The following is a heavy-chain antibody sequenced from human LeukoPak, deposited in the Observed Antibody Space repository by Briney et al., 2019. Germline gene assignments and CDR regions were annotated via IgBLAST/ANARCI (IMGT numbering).Heavy chain of an antibody. Sequence: SETLSLTCTVSGGSISSYYWSWIRQPAGKGLEWIGRIYTSGSTNYNPSLKSRVTMSVDTSKNQFSLKLSSVTAADTAVYYCARDKCSGGSCYYYYGMDVWGQGITVTVSS. CDR1: GGSISSYY. CDR2: IYTSGST. CDR3: ARDKCSGGSCYYYYGMDV. J-gene: IGHJ6*02. V-gene: IGHV4-4*07. D-gene: IGHD2-15*01.